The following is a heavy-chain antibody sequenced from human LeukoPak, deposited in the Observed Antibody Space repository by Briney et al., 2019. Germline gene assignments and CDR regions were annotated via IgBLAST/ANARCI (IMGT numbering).Heavy chain of an antibody. CDR2: IHYSGST. Sequence: SQTLSFTCTVSGGSISSGGYYWSWVRQHPGKGLEWIGYIHYSGSTYYNPSLKSRVTISVDTSKNQFSLKLSSVTAADTAVYYCARTVAATLDYWGQGTLVTVSS. V-gene: IGHV4-31*03. D-gene: IGHD2-15*01. J-gene: IGHJ4*02. CDR1: GGSISSGGYY. CDR3: ARTVAATLDY.